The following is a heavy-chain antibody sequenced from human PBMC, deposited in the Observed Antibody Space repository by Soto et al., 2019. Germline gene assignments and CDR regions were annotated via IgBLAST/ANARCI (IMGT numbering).Heavy chain of an antibody. CDR3: ARVRVVGATRLYYHYGLDV. Sequence: VASVKVSCKASGGTFSTYAISWVRQAPGQGLEWMGGVIPIFGTSTYAQNFQGRVTITADESTSTAYMELSRLRSEDTAVYYCARVRVVGATRLYYHYGLDVWGQGTTVTVSS. CDR1: GGTFSTYA. CDR2: VIPIFGTS. V-gene: IGHV1-69*13. J-gene: IGHJ6*02. D-gene: IGHD1-26*01.